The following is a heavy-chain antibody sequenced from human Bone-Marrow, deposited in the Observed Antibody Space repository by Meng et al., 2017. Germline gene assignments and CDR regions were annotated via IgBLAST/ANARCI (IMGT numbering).Heavy chain of an antibody. CDR1: GFTFSSYE. V-gene: IGHV3-48*03. Sequence: GGSLRLSCAASGFTFSSYEMNWVRQAPGKGLEWVSYISSSGSTIYYADSVKGRFTISRDNAKNSLYLQMNSLRAEDTALYYCARDDIVVVPAAYQTPHDAFDIWGQGTMVTVSS. D-gene: IGHD2-2*01. CDR3: ARDDIVVVPAAYQTPHDAFDI. J-gene: IGHJ3*02. CDR2: ISSSGSTI.